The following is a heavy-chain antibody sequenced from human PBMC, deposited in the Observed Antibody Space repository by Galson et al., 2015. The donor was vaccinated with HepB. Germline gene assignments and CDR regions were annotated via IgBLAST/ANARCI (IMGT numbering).Heavy chain of an antibody. CDR2: VYHTGST. J-gene: IGHJ4*02. V-gene: IGHV4-30-2*01. CDR3: GRWDSEWLHFDY. CDR1: GGSISSGDYS. Sequence: TLSLTCAVSGGSISSGDYSWSWIRQPPGKGLEWIGYVYHTGSTYYNPSFQSRVTISVDGSKNQFSLKLNSVTAADTAVYHCGRWDSEWLHFDYWGQGALVTVSS. D-gene: IGHD5-24*01.